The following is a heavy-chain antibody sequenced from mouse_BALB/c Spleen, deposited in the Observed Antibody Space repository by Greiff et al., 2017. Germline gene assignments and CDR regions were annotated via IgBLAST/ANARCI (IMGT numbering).Heavy chain of an antibody. D-gene: IGHD2-4*01. V-gene: IGHV5-6-5*01. CDR1: GFTFSDYY. CDR2: ISSGGST. Sequence: EVQLVESGGGLVKPGGSLKLSCAASGFTFSDYYMYWVRQTPEKRLEWVASISSGGSTYYPDSVKGRFTISRDNARNILYLQMSSLRSEDTAMYYCARGDSYYAMDYWGQGTSVTVSS. CDR3: ARGDSYYAMDY. J-gene: IGHJ4*01.